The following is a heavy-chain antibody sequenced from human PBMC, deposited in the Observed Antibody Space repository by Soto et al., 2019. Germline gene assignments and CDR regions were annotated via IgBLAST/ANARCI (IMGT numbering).Heavy chain of an antibody. CDR3: ARERAPYSSSSTSYYFDY. CDR1: GGTFSSYA. V-gene: IGHV1-69*01. Sequence: QVQLVQSGAEVKKPGSSVKVSCKASGGTFSSYAISWVRQAPGRGLEWMGGIIPIFGTANYAQKFQGRVTITADESTSTAYMELSSLRSEDTAVYYCARERAPYSSSSTSYYFDYWGQGTLVTVSS. J-gene: IGHJ4*02. CDR2: IIPIFGTA. D-gene: IGHD6-13*01.